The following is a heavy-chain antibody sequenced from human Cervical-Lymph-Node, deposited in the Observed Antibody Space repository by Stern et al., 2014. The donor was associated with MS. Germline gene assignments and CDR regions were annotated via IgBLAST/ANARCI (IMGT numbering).Heavy chain of an antibody. CDR2: INPSGAT. D-gene: IGHD2-15*01. CDR3: AVRYCSGGRCYSVPDV. J-gene: IGHJ6*02. CDR1: EYTHNNYL. Sequence: VQLVESGSEVKKPGASVKVSCKASEYTHNNYLIHWVRQAPGQRPDWMGVINPSGATNYAQKVQDRVTMTTDASTSTFYMELSRLRSEDTAVYYCAVRYCSGGRCYSVPDVWGHGTTVIVSS. V-gene: IGHV1-46*02.